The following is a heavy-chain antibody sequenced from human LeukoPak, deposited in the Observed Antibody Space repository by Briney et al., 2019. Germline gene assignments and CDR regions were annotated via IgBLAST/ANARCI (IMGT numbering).Heavy chain of an antibody. CDR2: ISGSGGST. Sequence: GGSLRLSCAASGFTFSSYAMSWVRQAPGKGLEWVSAISGSGGSTYYADSVKGRFTISRDNSKNTLYLQMNSLRAEDMALYYCAKASRIQLWSPFDYWGQGTLVTVSS. J-gene: IGHJ4*02. D-gene: IGHD5-18*01. CDR3: AKASRIQLWSPFDY. CDR1: GFTFSSYA. V-gene: IGHV3-23*01.